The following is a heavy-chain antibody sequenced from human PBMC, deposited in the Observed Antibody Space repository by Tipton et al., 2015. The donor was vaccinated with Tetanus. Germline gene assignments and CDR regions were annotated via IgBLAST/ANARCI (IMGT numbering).Heavy chain of an antibody. V-gene: IGHV5-51*01. Sequence: QLVQSGTEVKKTGESLKISCQGSGYNFNLYWIAWVRQMPGKGLEWMGIIYPGDSDTRYSPSFQGQVTISADKSSNTAYLQWSSLKASDTAMYYCARRLGPYTGDYIWHFDLWGRGTLVTVSS. CDR2: IYPGDSDT. CDR3: ARRLGPYTGDYIWHFDL. D-gene: IGHD3-3*01. CDR1: GYNFNLYW. J-gene: IGHJ2*01.